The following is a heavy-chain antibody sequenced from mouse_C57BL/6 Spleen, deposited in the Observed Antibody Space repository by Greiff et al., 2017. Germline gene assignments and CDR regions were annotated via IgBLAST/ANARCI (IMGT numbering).Heavy chain of an antibody. CDR2: INYDGSST. Sequence: EVKLVESEGGLVQPGSSMKLSCTASGFTFSDYYMAWVRQVPEKGLEWVANINYDGSSTYYLDSLKSRFIISRDNAKNILYLQMSSLKSEDTATYYCARDAPDYYGSSYFDYWGQGTTLTVSS. V-gene: IGHV5-16*01. CDR3: ARDAPDYYGSSYFDY. D-gene: IGHD1-1*01. CDR1: GFTFSDYY. J-gene: IGHJ2*01.